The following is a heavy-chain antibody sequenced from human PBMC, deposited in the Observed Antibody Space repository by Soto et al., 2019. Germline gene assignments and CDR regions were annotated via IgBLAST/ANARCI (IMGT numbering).Heavy chain of an antibody. J-gene: IGHJ5*02. V-gene: IGHV1-69*13. Sequence: SVKVSCKASGGTFSSYAISWVRQAPGQGLEWMGGIIPIFGTANYAQKFQGRVTITADESTSTAYMELSSLRSEDTAVYYCGILPPPTPYCSGGICWTDPRGQGTLVTVSS. D-gene: IGHD2-15*01. CDR3: GILPPPTPYCSGGICWTDP. CDR1: GGTFSSYA. CDR2: IIPIFGTA.